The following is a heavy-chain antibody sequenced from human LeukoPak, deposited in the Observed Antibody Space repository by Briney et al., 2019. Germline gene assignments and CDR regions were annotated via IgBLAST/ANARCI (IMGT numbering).Heavy chain of an antibody. V-gene: IGHV3-23*01. CDR3: VKDLALAGTGGGFDV. D-gene: IGHD6-19*01. J-gene: IGHJ3*01. Sequence: GGSLRLSCTASGFIFTTYAINWVRQAPGKGLEWVSGISGGGDKAFYADSVNGRFTISRDNSKNSVSLQMSSLRPDDAALYYCVKDLALAGTGGGFDVWGQGTRVAVSS. CDR1: GFIFTTYA. CDR2: ISGGGDKA.